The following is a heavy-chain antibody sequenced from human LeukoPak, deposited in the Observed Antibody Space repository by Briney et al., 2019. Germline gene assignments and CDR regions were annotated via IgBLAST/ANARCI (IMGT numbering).Heavy chain of an antibody. CDR2: IRYDGSNK. D-gene: IGHD2-2*02. V-gene: IGHV3-30*02. CDR3: AKDMGSYCSSTSCYKNWFDP. CDR1: GFTFSSYG. Sequence: GGSLRLSCAASGFTFSSYGMHWVRQAPGKGLGWVAFIRYDGSNKHYADSVKGRFTISRDNSKNTLYLQMNSLRAEDTAVYYCAKDMGSYCSSTSCYKNWFDPWGQGTLVTVSS. J-gene: IGHJ5*02.